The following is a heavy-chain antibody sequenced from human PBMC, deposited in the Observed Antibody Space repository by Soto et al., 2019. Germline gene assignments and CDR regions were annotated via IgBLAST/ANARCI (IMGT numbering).Heavy chain of an antibody. Sequence: QVQLQESGPGLVKPSETLSLTCTVSGGSISSYYWSWIRQPPGKGLEWIGYIYYSGSTNYNPSLKSRVTLSVDTSKNQFALKLSSVTAADTAVYYCASAVDTTLRLDPWGQGTLVTVSS. V-gene: IGHV4-59*01. J-gene: IGHJ5*02. D-gene: IGHD5-18*01. CDR1: GGSISSYY. CDR2: IYYSGST. CDR3: ASAVDTTLRLDP.